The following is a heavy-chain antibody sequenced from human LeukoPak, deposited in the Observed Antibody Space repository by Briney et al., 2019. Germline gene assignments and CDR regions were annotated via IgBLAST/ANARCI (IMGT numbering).Heavy chain of an antibody. CDR2: INHSGNT. J-gene: IGHJ6*03. D-gene: IGHD3-16*02. Sequence: SETLSLTCAVYGGSFNAYYWTWIRQTPGKGLEWIGEINHSGNTNYNPSLESRVTISADTSKNQFSLNLGSVTAADTAVYYCARGLRFIQGPGYYYMDVWGKGTTVTVSS. V-gene: IGHV4-34*01. CDR1: GGSFNAYY. CDR3: ARGLRFIQGPGYYYMDV.